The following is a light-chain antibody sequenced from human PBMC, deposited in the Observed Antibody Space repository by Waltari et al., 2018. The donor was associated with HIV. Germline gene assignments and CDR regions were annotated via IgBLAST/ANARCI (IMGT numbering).Light chain of an antibody. CDR3: QSYDSSLSGGDVV. Sequence: QSVLTQPPSVSGAPGQRVTLPCTGSSSNIGAGYDVHWYQHLPGTAPKLLIYGNSNRPSGVPDRFSGSKSGTSASLAITGLQAEDEADYYCQSYDSSLSGGDVVFGGGTKLTVL. J-gene: IGLJ2*01. CDR1: SSNIGAGYD. V-gene: IGLV1-40*01. CDR2: GNS.